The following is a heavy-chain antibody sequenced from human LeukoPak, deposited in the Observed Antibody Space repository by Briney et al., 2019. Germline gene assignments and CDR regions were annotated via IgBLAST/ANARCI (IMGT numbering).Heavy chain of an antibody. CDR1: GGSFSGYY. J-gene: IGHJ1*01. CDR2: INHSGST. D-gene: IGHD6-13*01. V-gene: IGHV4-34*01. CDR3: ASYSSSWYEAEYFQH. Sequence: SETLSLTCAVYGGSFSGYYWSWIRHPPGKGLEWIGEINHSGSTNYNPSLKSRVTISVDTSKNQFSLKLISVTAADTAVYYCASYSSSWYEAEYFQHWGQGTLVTVSS.